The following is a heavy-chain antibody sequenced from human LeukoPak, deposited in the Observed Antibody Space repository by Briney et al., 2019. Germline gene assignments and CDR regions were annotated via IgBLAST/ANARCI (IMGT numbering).Heavy chain of an antibody. J-gene: IGHJ4*02. CDR1: GFTFSSYA. D-gene: IGHD6-19*01. Sequence: GGSLRLSCAASGFTFSSYAMSWVRQAPGKGLEWVANIKQDGSETYYVDSVKGRFTISRDNAKNSLSLQMNSLRAEDTAVYYCARQRGSGCLDYWGQGTLVTVSS. V-gene: IGHV3-7*01. CDR2: IKQDGSET. CDR3: ARQRGSGCLDY.